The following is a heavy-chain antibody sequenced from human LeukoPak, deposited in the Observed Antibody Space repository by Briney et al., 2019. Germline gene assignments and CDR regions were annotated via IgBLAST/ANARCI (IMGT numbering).Heavy chain of an antibody. V-gene: IGHV3-23*01. J-gene: IGHJ4*02. CDR3: ARGILMLRGAYDY. D-gene: IGHD3-10*01. CDR1: GFTFSSDA. Sequence: GGSLRLSCAASGFTFSSDAMSWVRQAPGKGLEWVSAISGSDTYYAASVRGRFTISRDNAQSAMFLHMNSLRVDDTAVYYCARGILMLRGAYDYWGQGILVIVSS. CDR2: ISGSDT.